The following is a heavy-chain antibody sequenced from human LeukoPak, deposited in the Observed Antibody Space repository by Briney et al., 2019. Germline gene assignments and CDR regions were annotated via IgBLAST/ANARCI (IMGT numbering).Heavy chain of an antibody. J-gene: IGHJ4*02. CDR1: GYTFTGYY. CDR3: AREIASLGSDY. V-gene: IGHV1-2*02. Sequence: GASVKVSCKASGYTFTGYYMHWVRQAPGQGLEWMGWINPNSGGTNYAQKFQGRVTMTRDTSISTAYMELRRLRSDDTAVYYWAREIASLGSDYWGQGTLVSVSS. D-gene: IGHD6-13*01. CDR2: INPNSGGT.